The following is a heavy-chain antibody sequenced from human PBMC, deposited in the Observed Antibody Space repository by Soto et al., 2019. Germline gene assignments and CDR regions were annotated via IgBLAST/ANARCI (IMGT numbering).Heavy chain of an antibody. CDR3: AKGVELDV. CDR1: GFSFSSFA. Sequence: EVLLLESGGGLVQPGGSLRLSCEASGFSFSSFAMNWVRQAPGKGLEWVSAIGDRGASTYYADSVKGRFTISRDNSRNTLYLQLNCLRAEDTAVYYCAKGVELDVCGNGTTVTVSS. J-gene: IGHJ6*04. D-gene: IGHD1-26*01. V-gene: IGHV3-23*01. CDR2: IGDRGAST.